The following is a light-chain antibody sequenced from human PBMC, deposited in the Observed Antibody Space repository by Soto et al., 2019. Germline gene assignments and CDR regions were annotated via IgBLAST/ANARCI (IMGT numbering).Light chain of an antibody. CDR1: SSDIGGYDF. Sequence: QSALTQPPSASGSPGQSVTISCTGTSSDIGGYDFVSWYQQHPDKAPKLIIYEVTKRPSGVPGRFSGSKSGNTASLTVSGLQAEDDADYFCSSYAGSHNFVLFGGGTKLTVL. V-gene: IGLV2-8*01. J-gene: IGLJ2*01. CDR3: SSYAGSHNFVL. CDR2: EVT.